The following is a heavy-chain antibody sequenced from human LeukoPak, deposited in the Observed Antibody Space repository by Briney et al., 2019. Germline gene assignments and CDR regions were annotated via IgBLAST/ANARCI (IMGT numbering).Heavy chain of an antibody. D-gene: IGHD2-2*01. J-gene: IGHJ3*02. CDR1: GGTFSSYA. V-gene: IGHV1-69*13. Sequence: SVKVSCKASGGTFSSYAISWVRQAPGQGLEWMGGIIAIFGTANYAQKFQGRVTITADESTGTAYMELSSLRSEDTAVYYCARARVVPAAMGSFGAFDIWGQGTMVTVSS. CDR2: IIAIFGTA. CDR3: ARARVVPAAMGSFGAFDI.